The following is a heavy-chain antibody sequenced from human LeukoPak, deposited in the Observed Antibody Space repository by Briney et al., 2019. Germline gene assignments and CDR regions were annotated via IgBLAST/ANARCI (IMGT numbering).Heavy chain of an antibody. D-gene: IGHD3-10*01. CDR3: ARQVYYYGSGSQRFDY. CDR1: GGSISSSSYY. CDR2: IYYSGST. Sequence: PSETLSLTCTVSGGSISSSSYYWGWIRQPPGKGLEWIGSIYYSGSTYYNPSLKSRVTISVDTSKNQFSLKLSSVTAADTAVYYCARQVYYYGSGSQRFDYWGQGTLVTVSS. V-gene: IGHV4-39*01. J-gene: IGHJ4*02.